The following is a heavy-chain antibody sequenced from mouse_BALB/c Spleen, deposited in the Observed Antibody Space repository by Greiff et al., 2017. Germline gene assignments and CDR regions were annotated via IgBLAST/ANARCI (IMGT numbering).Heavy chain of an antibody. CDR2: INPSTGYT. V-gene: IGHV1-7*01. Sequence: QVQLQQSGAELAKPGASVKMSCKASGYTFTSYWMHWVKQRPGQGLEWIGYINPSTGYTEYNQKFKDKATLTADKSSSTAYMQLSSLTSEDSAVYYGARERTPLCTRRCAHWGEGGLGTVSA. CDR3: ARERTPLCTRRCAH. CDR1: GYTFTSYW. J-gene: IGHJ3*01.